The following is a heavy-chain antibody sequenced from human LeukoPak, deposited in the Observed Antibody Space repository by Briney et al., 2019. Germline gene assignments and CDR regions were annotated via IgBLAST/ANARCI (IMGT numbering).Heavy chain of an antibody. CDR2: IKEDGSEK. CDR3: VRDQGYCTSASCRGDAFDV. J-gene: IGHJ3*01. CDR1: GFTFSTHW. D-gene: IGHD2-2*01. Sequence: PGGSLRLSCAASGFTFSTHWMSWVRQPPGKGLEWVAKIKEDGSEKYYVDPVKGRYTISRDNAKNSFSLQMHSLRDEDTAVYFCVRDQGYCTSASCRGDAFDVWGQGSMVSVSS. V-gene: IGHV3-7*01.